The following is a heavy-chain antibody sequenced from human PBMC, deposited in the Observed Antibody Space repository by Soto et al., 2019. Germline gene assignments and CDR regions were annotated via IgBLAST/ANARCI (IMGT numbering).Heavy chain of an antibody. D-gene: IGHD6-19*01. CDR3: AGIGLNYYYYYGMDV. CDR2: INHSGST. CDR1: GGSFSGXX. V-gene: IGHV4-34*01. Sequence: EXLXXTCAVYGGSFSGXXXXXIRQPPGKGLEWIGEINHSGSTNYNPSLKSRVTISVGTSKNQXSLKLSSVTAADTAVYYCAGIGLNYYYYYGMDVWGQGXTVTVS. J-gene: IGHJ6*02.